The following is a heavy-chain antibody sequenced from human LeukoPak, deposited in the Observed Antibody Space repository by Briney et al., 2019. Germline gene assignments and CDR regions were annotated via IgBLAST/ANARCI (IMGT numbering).Heavy chain of an antibody. CDR1: GFTFSSHG. V-gene: IGHV3-23*01. CDR2: ISGSGDYT. Sequence: SGGSLRLSCAASGFTFSSHGMSWVRQAPGKGLEWVSTISGSGDYTYYADSVKGRFTISRDNSKNTLYLQMNSLRAEDTAVYYCARGKIVGATYFDYWGQGTLVTVSS. J-gene: IGHJ4*02. D-gene: IGHD1-26*01. CDR3: ARGKIVGATYFDY.